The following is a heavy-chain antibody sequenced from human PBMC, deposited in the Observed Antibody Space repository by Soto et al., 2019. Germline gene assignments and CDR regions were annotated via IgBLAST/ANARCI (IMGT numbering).Heavy chain of an antibody. Sequence: QITLKESGPTLVKPTQTLTLTCTFSGFSFSINGVAVGWIRQPPGQALAWRALIYWDDDQRYNPSLKNRLTITKDTSRNQVVLTMTNMDPVDTATYYCAHKRDVSRGFKSWGQGTLVTVSS. CDR1: GFSFSINGVA. J-gene: IGHJ5*01. V-gene: IGHV2-5*02. CDR3: AHKRDVSRGFKS. CDR2: IYWDDDQ.